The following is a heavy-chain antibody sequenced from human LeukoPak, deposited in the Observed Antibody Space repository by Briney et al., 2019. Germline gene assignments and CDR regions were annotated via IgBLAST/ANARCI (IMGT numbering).Heavy chain of an antibody. CDR3: ARPTDYGGNSDY. CDR1: GGSISSSSYY. J-gene: IGHJ4*02. V-gene: IGHV4-39*01. D-gene: IGHD4-23*01. Sequence: SETLSLTCTVSGGSISSSSYYWGWIRQPPGKGLEWIGSIYYSGSTYYNPSLKSRVTISVDTSKNQFSLKLSPVTAADTAVYYCARPTDYGGNSDYWGQGTLVTVSS. CDR2: IYYSGST.